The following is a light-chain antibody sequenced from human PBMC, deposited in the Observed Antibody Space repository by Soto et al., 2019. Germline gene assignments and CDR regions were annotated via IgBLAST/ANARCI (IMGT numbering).Light chain of an antibody. V-gene: IGKV3-20*01. CDR2: ATS. CDR3: QQYVSSPLT. Sequence: EIVLTQSPGTLSLSPGERATLSCRASQSVSSSYLAWYQQKPGQAPRLLIYATSSRATGIPDRFSGGGSGTDFTLTIRRLEPEDFAVYYCQQYVSSPLTFGGGTKVEIK. CDR1: QSVSSSY. J-gene: IGKJ4*01.